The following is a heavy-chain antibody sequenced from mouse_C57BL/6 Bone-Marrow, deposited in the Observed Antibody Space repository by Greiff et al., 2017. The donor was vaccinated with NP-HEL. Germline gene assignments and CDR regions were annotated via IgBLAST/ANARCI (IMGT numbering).Heavy chain of an antibody. CDR1: GYTFTSYG. D-gene: IGHD2-5*01. Sequence: VQLQESGAELARPGASVKLSCKASGYTFTSYGISWVKQRPGQGLEWIGEIYPRSGNTYYNEKFKGKTTLTADKSSSTAYMELRSLTSEDSAVYFCARSGYSKGGLGFAYWGQGTLVTVSA. J-gene: IGHJ3*01. CDR3: ARSGYSKGGLGFAY. CDR2: IYPRSGNT. V-gene: IGHV1-81*01.